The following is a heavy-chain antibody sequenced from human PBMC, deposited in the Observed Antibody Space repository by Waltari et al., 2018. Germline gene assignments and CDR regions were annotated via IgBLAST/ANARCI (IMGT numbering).Heavy chain of an antibody. J-gene: IGHJ1*01. V-gene: IGHV3-9*01. CDR3: AKDLAPHLWWELGH. Sequence: EVQLVESGGGLVQPGRSLRLSCAASGFTFDDYAMHWVRQAPGKGLEWVSGIRWNSGSIGYADSVKGRFTISRDNAKNSLYLQMNSLRAEDTALYYCAKDLAPHLWWELGHWGQGTLVTVSS. CDR2: IRWNSGSI. CDR1: GFTFDDYA. D-gene: IGHD1-26*01.